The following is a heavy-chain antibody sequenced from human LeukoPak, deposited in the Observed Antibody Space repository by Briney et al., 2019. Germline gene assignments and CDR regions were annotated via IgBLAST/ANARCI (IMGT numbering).Heavy chain of an antibody. CDR1: GHCLRQQY. CDR3: ASDSYGLHNDAFDI. V-gene: IGHV4-4*07. D-gene: IGHD3-10*01. J-gene: IGHJ3*02. CDR2: IYTSGST. Sequence: SETLSLTCPLRGHCLRQQYWCDLHQPAGKGLEWIGRIYTSGSTNYNPSLHCRVTRSVDKSKNQFSLKLSSVTAADTALYYCASDSYGLHNDAFDIWGQGTMVTVSS.